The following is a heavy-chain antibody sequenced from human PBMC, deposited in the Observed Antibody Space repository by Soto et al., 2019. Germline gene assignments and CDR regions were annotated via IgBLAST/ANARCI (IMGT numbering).Heavy chain of an antibody. CDR3: ARGSYSGSGWSSFDY. Sequence: SGPTLVNPTETLTLTCTVSGFSLSNARMGVSWIRQPPGKALEWLAHIFSNDEKSYSTSLKSRLTISKDTSKIQVVLTMTNMDPVDTATYYCARGSYSGSGWSSFDYWGQGTLVTVSS. CDR2: IFSNDEK. J-gene: IGHJ4*02. CDR1: GFSLSNARMG. V-gene: IGHV2-26*01. D-gene: IGHD6-19*01.